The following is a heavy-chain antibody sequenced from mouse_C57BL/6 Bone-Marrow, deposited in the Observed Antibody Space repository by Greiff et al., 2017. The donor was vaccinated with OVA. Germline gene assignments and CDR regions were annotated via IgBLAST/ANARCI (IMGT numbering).Heavy chain of an antibody. V-gene: IGHV1-66*01. CDR1: GYSFTSYY. D-gene: IGHD1-1*01. CDR3: ARVYGSSFYYFDY. J-gene: IGHJ2*01. CDR2: IYPGSGNT. Sequence: QVQLKQSGPELVKPGASVKISCKASGYSFTSYYIHWVKQRPGQGLEWIGWIYPGSGNTKYNEKFKGKATLTADTSSSTAYMQLSSLTSEDSAVYYCARVYGSSFYYFDYWGQGTTLTVSS.